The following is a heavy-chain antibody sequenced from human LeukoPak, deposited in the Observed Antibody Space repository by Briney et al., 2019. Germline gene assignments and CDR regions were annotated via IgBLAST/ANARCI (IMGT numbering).Heavy chain of an antibody. Sequence: GRSLRLSCAASGFTFSSYGMQWVRQAPGKGLEWVAFIHYDGSNKYYANSVKGRFTISRDNSKNTLYLHMNSLRAEDTAVYYCAKDPIRGVRPYYFSSWGQGTLVTVSS. CDR2: IHYDGSNK. CDR3: AKDPIRGVRPYYFSS. D-gene: IGHD3-10*01. J-gene: IGHJ4*02. V-gene: IGHV3-30*02. CDR1: GFTFSSYG.